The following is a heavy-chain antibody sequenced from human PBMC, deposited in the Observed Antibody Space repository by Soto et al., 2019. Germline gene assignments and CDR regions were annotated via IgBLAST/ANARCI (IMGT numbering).Heavy chain of an antibody. D-gene: IGHD2-15*01. CDR2: INAGNGNT. CDR3: ARGLYCSGGSCLVYFDY. CDR1: GYTFPSYA. V-gene: IGHV1-3*01. Sequence: ASVKVSCKASGYTFPSYAMHWVRQAPGQRLEWMGWINAGNGNTKYSQKFQGRVTITRDTSASTAYMELSSLRSEDTAVYYCARGLYCSGGSCLVYFDYWGQGTLVTVSS. J-gene: IGHJ4*02.